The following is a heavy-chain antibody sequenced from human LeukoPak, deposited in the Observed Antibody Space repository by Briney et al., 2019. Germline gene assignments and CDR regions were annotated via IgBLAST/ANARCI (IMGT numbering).Heavy chain of an antibody. D-gene: IGHD1-26*01. V-gene: IGHV1-2*02. CDR2: INPNSGGT. Sequence: ASVKVSCKVSGYIFTDYYIHWVRQAPGQGLEWMGWINPNSGGTNYAQKFQGRVTMTRDMSTSTVYMELSSLRSEDTAVYYCARDQFSGSYCFQHWGQGTLVTVSS. J-gene: IGHJ1*01. CDR3: ARDQFSGSYCFQH. CDR1: GYIFTDYY.